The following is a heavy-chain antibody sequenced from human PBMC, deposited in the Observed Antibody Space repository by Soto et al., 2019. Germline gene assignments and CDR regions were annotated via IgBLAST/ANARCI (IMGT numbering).Heavy chain of an antibody. J-gene: IGHJ4*02. CDR2: IYYSGST. Sequence: SETRSVTCTVSGSSISSSSYDWGSIRQPPVKGLEWIGSIYYSGSTYYNPSLKSRVTISVVTSKNQFSLKLSSVTAVDTVVYYCARGPPWRRNFDFCGQGTLVTVSS. CDR1: GSSISSSSYD. CDR3: ARGPPWRRNFDF. V-gene: IGHV4-39*01.